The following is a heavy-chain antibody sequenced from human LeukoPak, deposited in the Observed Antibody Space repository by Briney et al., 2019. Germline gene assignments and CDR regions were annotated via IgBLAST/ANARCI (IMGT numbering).Heavy chain of an antibody. D-gene: IGHD3-10*01. CDR2: IKQDGREK. CDR1: RFTFSSYW. J-gene: IGHJ4*02. Sequence: PGGSLRLSCAASRFTFSSYWMNRVRHAPGKGLEWLANIKQDGREKYYVVSVQGRFTISRDNAKNSLYLHMNSLRVEDTDVYYCARDPSGSGSYFVYWGQGTLVTVSS. CDR3: ARDPSGSGSYFVY. V-gene: IGHV3-7*01.